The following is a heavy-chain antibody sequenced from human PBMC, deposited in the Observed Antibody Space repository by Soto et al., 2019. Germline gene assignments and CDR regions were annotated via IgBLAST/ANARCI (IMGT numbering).Heavy chain of an antibody. J-gene: IGHJ4*02. D-gene: IGHD2-15*01. Sequence: LSETLSLTCTVSGISVSTSDYYWGWVRQPPGKGLDWIGNIYYSGSTFYNPSLRSRVTLSVDTSKNQFSLRLNSVTVADTAVYFCAGFVVPASRNSDFDYWGQGTLVTVSS. V-gene: IGHV4-39*01. CDR3: AGFVVPASRNSDFDY. CDR2: IYYSGST. CDR1: GISVSTSDYY.